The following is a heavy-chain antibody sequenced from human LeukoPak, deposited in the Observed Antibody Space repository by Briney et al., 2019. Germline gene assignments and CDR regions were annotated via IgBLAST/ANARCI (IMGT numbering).Heavy chain of an antibody. CDR1: GGTFSNYT. V-gene: IGHV1-69*02. Sequence: SVKVSCKASGGTFSNYTISWVRQAPGQGLEWMGRIIPILGIANYAQKFQGRVTITADKSTSTAYMELSSLRSEDTAVYYCARVMYCSGGSCYSGGFGWFDPWGQGTLVTVSS. J-gene: IGHJ5*02. D-gene: IGHD2-15*01. CDR2: IIPILGIA. CDR3: ARVMYCSGGSCYSGGFGWFDP.